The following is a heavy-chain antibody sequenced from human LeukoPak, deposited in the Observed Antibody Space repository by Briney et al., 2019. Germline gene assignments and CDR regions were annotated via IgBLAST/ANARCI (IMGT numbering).Heavy chain of an antibody. V-gene: IGHV3-69-1*01. CDR2: FGHSGTI. CDR1: RFHFSAHD. J-gene: IGHJ4*02. D-gene: IGHD4-17*01. Sequence: PGGSLRLSCAASRFHFSAHDMHWVRQAPGEGLEWVAYFGHSGTIYYADSVRGRFTISRDNAKNSLHLQMNSLRADDTAVYYCAGYGDYPYWGQGTPVTVSS. CDR3: AGYGDYPY.